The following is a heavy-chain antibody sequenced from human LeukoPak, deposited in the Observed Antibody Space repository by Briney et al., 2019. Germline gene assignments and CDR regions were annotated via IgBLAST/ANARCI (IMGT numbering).Heavy chain of an antibody. J-gene: IGHJ4*02. V-gene: IGHV3-30*18. CDR1: GFTLSNYS. D-gene: IGHD2-2*01. Sequence: PGRSLRLSCAASGFTLSNYSMHWVRQAPGKGLEWVTVISTDGKDKKYADSVKGRFAISRDNSKNTLDLQMNSLRAEDTAVYYCPKDEKWGPADYYFDSWGQGTLVTVSS. CDR3: PKDEKWGPADYYFDS. CDR2: ISTDGKDK.